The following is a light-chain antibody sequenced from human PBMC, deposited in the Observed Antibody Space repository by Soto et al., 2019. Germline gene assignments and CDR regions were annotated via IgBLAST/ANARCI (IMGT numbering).Light chain of an antibody. J-gene: IGKJ3*01. CDR2: GAS. V-gene: IGKV3-15*01. Sequence: IVMTHSPATLSVSPGERVTLSCRASLGISINLAWYQQRPGQAPRLLIYGASTRATGVPTRFSGSGSGTESTLTISSLQPEDFATYYCQQTVSTPTFGPGTKVDIK. CDR3: QQTVSTPT. CDR1: LGISIN.